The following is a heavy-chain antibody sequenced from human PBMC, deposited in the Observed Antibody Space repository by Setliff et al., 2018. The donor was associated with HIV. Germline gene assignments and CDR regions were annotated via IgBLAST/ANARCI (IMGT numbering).Heavy chain of an antibody. CDR2: IYHSGST. D-gene: IGHD6-13*01. J-gene: IGHJ5*02. Sequence: PSETLSLTCAVSGYSISSGYFWAWIRQPPGKGLEWIGSIYHSGSTYYNPSLKSRVTKSVDTSKNQFSLRLSSVTAADTAMYYCARGLGIAAAGSRRQDNWFDPWGRGTLVTVSS. CDR1: GYSISSGYF. V-gene: IGHV4-38-2*01. CDR3: ARGLGIAAAGSRRQDNWFDP.